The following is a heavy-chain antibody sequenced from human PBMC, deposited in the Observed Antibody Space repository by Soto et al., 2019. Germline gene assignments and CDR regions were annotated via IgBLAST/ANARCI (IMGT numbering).Heavy chain of an antibody. CDR1: GGCFSGYY. V-gene: IGHV4-34*01. CDR2: IYYSGST. CDR3: AKNYFGSGSNYNLRWFDP. J-gene: IGHJ5*02. D-gene: IGHD3-10*01. Sequence: SETLSLTCAVYGGCFSGYYWSWIRQPPGKGLEWIGDIYYSGSTNYNPSLESRVTMSVDTSKNQLFLKLTSVTAADTAMYYCAKNYFGSGSNYNLRWFDPWGQGTLVTVSS.